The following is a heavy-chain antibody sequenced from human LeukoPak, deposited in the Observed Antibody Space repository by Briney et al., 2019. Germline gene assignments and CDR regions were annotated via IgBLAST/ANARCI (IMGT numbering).Heavy chain of an antibody. V-gene: IGHV4-59*01. CDR3: ARGGYCSSTSCYAGYNWFDP. CDR1: GGSISSYY. CDR2: IYYSGST. Sequence: SETLSLTCTVSGGSISSYYWSWIRQPPGKGLEWIGYIYYSGSTNYNPSLKSRVTISVDTSKNQFSLKLSSVTAADTAVYYCARGGYCSSTSCYAGYNWFDPWGQGTLVTVSS. J-gene: IGHJ5*02. D-gene: IGHD2-2*01.